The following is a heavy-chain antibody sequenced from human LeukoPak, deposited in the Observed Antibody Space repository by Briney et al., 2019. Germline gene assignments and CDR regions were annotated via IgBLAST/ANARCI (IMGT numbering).Heavy chain of an antibody. CDR3: ARAMADDAFDI. Sequence: ASVKVSCKASGYTFTSDYMHWVRQAPGQGLEWMGIINPSGGSTSYAQKFQGRVTMTRDTSTSTVYMELSSLRSEYTAVYYCARAMADDAFDIWGQGTMVTVSS. V-gene: IGHV1-46*01. D-gene: IGHD5-24*01. CDR2: INPSGGST. CDR1: GYTFTSDY. J-gene: IGHJ3*02.